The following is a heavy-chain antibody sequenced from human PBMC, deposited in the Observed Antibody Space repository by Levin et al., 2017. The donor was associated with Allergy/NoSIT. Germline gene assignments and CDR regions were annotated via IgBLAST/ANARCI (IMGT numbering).Heavy chain of an antibody. CDR1: GFSINNVW. J-gene: IGHJ5*01. CDR2: IQAKIDGAST. D-gene: IGHD6-6*01. V-gene: IGHV3-15*01. CDR3: TTWLIDYRRSSTHVS. Sequence: ETLSLTCAVSGFSINNVWMRWVRQAPGKGLEWVARIQAKIDGASTDYGAPVQFRFIISRDDSKNMVYLQMNSLKTEDTAVYYCTTWLIDYRRSSTHVSWGQGTLVTVSS.